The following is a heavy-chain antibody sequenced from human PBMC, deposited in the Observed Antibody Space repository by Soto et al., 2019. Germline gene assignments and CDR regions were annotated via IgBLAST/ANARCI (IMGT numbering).Heavy chain of an antibody. Sequence: QVQLQESGPGLVKPSETLSLTCTVSGGSISSYYWSWIRQPPGKGLEWIGYIYYSGSTNYNPSLKGRAAISVEPAKTQCSRQLLSVPAADTAVYYCARLHAEYRYDPWYFALWGRGTLVTVSS. V-gene: IGHV4-59*01. CDR2: IYYSGST. CDR3: ARLHAEYRYDPWYFAL. CDR1: GGSISSYY. D-gene: IGHD5-12*01. J-gene: IGHJ2*01.